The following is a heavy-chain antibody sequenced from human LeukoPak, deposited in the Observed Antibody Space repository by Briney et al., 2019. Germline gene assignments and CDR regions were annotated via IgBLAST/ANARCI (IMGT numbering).Heavy chain of an antibody. Sequence: SETLSLTCTVSGGSISSSSYYWSWIRQPPGKGLEWIGYIYYSGSTNYNPSLKSRVTISVDTSKTQFSLKLSSVTAADTAVYYCARDRNYYDSGYYYYYYMDVWGKGTTVTVSS. V-gene: IGHV4-61*01. CDR1: GGSISSSSYY. CDR2: IYYSGST. D-gene: IGHD3-22*01. J-gene: IGHJ6*03. CDR3: ARDRNYYDSGYYYYYYMDV.